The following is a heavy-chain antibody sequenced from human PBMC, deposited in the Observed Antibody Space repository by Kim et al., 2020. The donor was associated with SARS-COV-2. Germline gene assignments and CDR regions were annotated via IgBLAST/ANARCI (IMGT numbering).Heavy chain of an antibody. CDR3: ARSLEWLRDWYFDL. V-gene: IGHV4-59*01. J-gene: IGHJ2*01. CDR1: GGSISSYY. Sequence: SETLSLTCTVSGGSISSYYWSWIRQPPGKGLEWIGYIYYSGSTNYNPSLKSRVTISVDTSKNQFSLKLSSVTAADTAVYYCARSLEWLRDWYFDLWGRGTLVTVSS. D-gene: IGHD3-3*01. CDR2: IYYSGST.